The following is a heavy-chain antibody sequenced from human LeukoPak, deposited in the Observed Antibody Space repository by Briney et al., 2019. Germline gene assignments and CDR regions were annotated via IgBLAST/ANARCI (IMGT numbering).Heavy chain of an antibody. CDR3: AKDILWFGELFVDY. CDR2: IWYDGSNK. D-gene: IGHD3-10*01. CDR1: GFTFDDYA. J-gene: IGHJ4*02. V-gene: IGHV3-33*06. Sequence: GGSLRLSCAASGFTFDDYAMHWVRQAPGKGLEWVAVIWYDGSNKYYADSVKGRFTISRDNSKNTLYLQMNSLRAEDTAVYYCAKDILWFGELFVDYWGQGTLVTVSS.